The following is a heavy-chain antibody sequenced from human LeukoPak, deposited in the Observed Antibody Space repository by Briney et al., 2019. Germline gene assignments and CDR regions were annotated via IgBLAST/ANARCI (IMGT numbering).Heavy chain of an antibody. CDR2: IYPGDSDT. Sequence: PGESLKIPCKGSGYRFATYWLGWVRQMPGKGLEWMGIIYPGDSDTRYSPSFQGQVTISADKSISTAYLQWSSLKASDTAMYYCATGDTIPFDYWREGTLVTVSS. V-gene: IGHV5-51*01. CDR3: ATGDTIPFDY. J-gene: IGHJ4*02. D-gene: IGHD3-3*01. CDR1: GYRFATYW.